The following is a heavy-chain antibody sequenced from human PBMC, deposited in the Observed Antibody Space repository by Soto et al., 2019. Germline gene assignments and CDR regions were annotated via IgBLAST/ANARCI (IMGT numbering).Heavy chain of an antibody. CDR3: ARGLQWLVLHFDY. V-gene: IGHV1-2*02. D-gene: IGHD6-19*01. CDR1: GYTFTGYY. CDR2: INPNSGGT. J-gene: IGHJ4*02. Sequence: ASVKVSCKASGYTFTGYYMHWVRQAPGQGLEWMGWINPNSGGTNYAQKFQGRVTMTRDTSISTAYMELSRLRSDDTAVYYCARGLQWLVLHFDYWGQGTLVTVSS.